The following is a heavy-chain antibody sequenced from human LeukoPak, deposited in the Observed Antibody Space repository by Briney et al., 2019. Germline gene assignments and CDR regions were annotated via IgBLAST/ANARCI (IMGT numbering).Heavy chain of an antibody. CDR3: ATTFGRTYYYDSSGIGN. Sequence: SETLSLTCTVSGGSISSSSYYWGWIRQPPGKGLEWIGSIYYSGSTYYNPSLKSRVTISVDTSKNQFSLKVSSVTAADTAVYYCATTFGRTYYYDSSGIGNWGQGTLVTVSS. J-gene: IGHJ4*02. CDR2: IYYSGST. V-gene: IGHV4-39*01. D-gene: IGHD3-22*01. CDR1: GGSISSSSYY.